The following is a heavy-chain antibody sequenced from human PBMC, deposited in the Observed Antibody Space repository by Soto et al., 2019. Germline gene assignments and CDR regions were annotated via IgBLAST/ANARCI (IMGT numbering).Heavy chain of an antibody. CDR2: IKSNNDGGTI. D-gene: IGHD6-19*01. CDR1: GFIFNYSW. CDR3: AADSPDSNGWLDY. V-gene: IGHV3-15*07. Sequence: EVQLVESGGGLVKPGGSLRLSCAASGFIFNYSWMNWVRQAPGKGLEWVARIKSNNDGGTIDYAASVRGRFTISRDDSKNTLYLQMNALKTEDTAVYYCAADSPDSNGWLDYWGQGTLVTVSS. J-gene: IGHJ4*02.